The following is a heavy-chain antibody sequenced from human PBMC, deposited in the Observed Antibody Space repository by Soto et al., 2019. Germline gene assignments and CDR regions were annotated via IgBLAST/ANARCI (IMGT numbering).Heavy chain of an antibody. D-gene: IGHD4-4*01. CDR1: GYTFTGYY. J-gene: IGHJ4*02. Sequence: ASVKVSCKASGYTFTGYYMHWVRQAPGQGLEWMGWINPNSGGTNYAQKFQGRVTMTRDTSISTAYMELSRLRSDDTAVYYCARVSSRGTVNYFDYWGQGTLVTVS. CDR3: ARVSSRGTVNYFDY. V-gene: IGHV1-2*02. CDR2: INPNSGGT.